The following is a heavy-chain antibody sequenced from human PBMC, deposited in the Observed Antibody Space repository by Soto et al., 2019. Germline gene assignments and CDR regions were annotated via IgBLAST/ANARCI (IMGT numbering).Heavy chain of an antibody. CDR2: LNSGGST. V-gene: IGHV3-66*01. D-gene: IGHD3-3*01. Sequence: EVQLVESGGGLVQPGGSLRLSCAASGFTVRSNYMTWVRQAPGKGLEWVSLLNSGGSTNYADSVKGRFTISRDISKNTVYLQMDRLRAEGTAVYYWVSGRYDSVRFGMDVWGQGTTVTVSS. CDR1: GFTVRSNY. CDR3: VSGRYDSVRFGMDV. J-gene: IGHJ6*02.